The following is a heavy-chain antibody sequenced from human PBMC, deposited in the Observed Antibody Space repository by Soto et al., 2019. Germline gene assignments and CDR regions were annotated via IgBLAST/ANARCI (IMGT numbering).Heavy chain of an antibody. Sequence: EVQLVDSGGGLVHPGGSLRLSCVASRFSFSSYGMNWVRQAPGKGLEWVSYISSSSSIIYYADSVKGRFTISRDNAKNSLYLQMNSLRAEDTAMYYCAREQPRSDSSNCYFDDWGQGTLVTVSS. CDR3: AREQPRSDSSNCYFDD. D-gene: IGHD6-13*01. CDR1: RFSFSSYG. J-gene: IGHJ4*02. CDR2: ISSSSSII. V-gene: IGHV3-48*01.